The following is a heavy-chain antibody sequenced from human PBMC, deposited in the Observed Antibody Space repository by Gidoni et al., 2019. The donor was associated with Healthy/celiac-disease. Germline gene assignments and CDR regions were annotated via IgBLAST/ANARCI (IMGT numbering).Heavy chain of an antibody. CDR2: IYSGGTP. CDR1: GFTVSSTY. D-gene: IGHD4-17*01. CDR3: ARGGYGDRFDP. J-gene: IGHJ5*02. Sequence: EVQLVESGGGLVQPGGSLRLSCGASGFTVSSTYMSWVRQAPGKGLGWVSVIYSGGTPYYADSVKGRFTISRDNSKNTLYLQMNSLRAEDMAVYYCARGGYGDRFDPWGQGTLVTVSS. V-gene: IGHV3-66*01.